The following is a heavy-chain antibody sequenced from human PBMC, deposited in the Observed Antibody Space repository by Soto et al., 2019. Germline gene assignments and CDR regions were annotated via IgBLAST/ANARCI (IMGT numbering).Heavy chain of an antibody. CDR2: ISYDGSNK. CDR3: AKDTEHGPYGMDV. Sequence: QVQLVESGGGVVQSGRSLRLSCAASGFTFSSYGMHWVRQAPGKGLEWVAVISYDGSNKYYADSVKGRFTISRDNSKNTLYLQMNSLRAEDTAVYYCAKDTEHGPYGMDVWGQGTTVTVSS. J-gene: IGHJ6*02. V-gene: IGHV3-30*18. CDR1: GFTFSSYG.